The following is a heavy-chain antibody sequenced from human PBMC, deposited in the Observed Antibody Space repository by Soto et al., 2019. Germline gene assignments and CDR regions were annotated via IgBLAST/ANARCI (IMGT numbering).Heavy chain of an antibody. Sequence: GGSLRLSCAASGFTFSSYAMHWVRQAPGKGLEYVSAISSNGGSTYYANSVKGRFTISRDNSKNTLYLQMGSLRAEDMAVYYCASGGAGYYGSGSRAFDIWGQGTMVTVSS. CDR1: GFTFSSYA. CDR3: ASGGAGYYGSGSRAFDI. V-gene: IGHV3-64*01. J-gene: IGHJ3*02. CDR2: ISSNGGST. D-gene: IGHD3-10*01.